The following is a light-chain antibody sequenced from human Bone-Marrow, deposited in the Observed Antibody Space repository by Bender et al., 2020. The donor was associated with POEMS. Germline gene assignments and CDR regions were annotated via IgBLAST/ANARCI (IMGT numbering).Light chain of an antibody. Sequence: QSALAQPASVSGSPGQSITISCTGTDSDVGDYDYVSWYQQHPGKAPKLMIFEVNKRPSGVPDRFSGSKSENTASLTISGLQVEDEATYYCYSYTSTSRRVFGGGTKLTVL. CDR3: YSYTSTSRRV. J-gene: IGLJ2*01. V-gene: IGLV2-14*01. CDR2: EVN. CDR1: DSDVGDYDY.